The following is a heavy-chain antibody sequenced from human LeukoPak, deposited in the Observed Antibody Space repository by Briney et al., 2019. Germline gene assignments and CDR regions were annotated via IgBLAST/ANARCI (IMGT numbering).Heavy chain of an antibody. Sequence: PSQTLSLTCTVSGGSISSGDYYWSWIRQPPGKVLEWIGYIYYSGSTYYNPSLKSRVTISVDTSKNQFSLQLSSVTAADTAVYYCARGVLGSWYVRDWFDPWGQGTLVTVSS. CDR2: IYYSGST. V-gene: IGHV4-30-4*08. J-gene: IGHJ5*02. D-gene: IGHD6-13*01. CDR1: GGSISSGDYY. CDR3: ARGVLGSWYVRDWFDP.